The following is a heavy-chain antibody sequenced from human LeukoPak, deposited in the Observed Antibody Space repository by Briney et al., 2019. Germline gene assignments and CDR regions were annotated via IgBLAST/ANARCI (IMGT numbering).Heavy chain of an antibody. CDR1: GGSISSSSYY. J-gene: IGHJ4*02. Sequence: SETLSLTCTVSGGSISSSSYYWGWIRQPPGKGLEWIGSIYYSGSTYYNPSLKSRVTMSVDTSKNQFSLKLSSVTAADTAVYYCARDEGRWFGELFDYWGQGTLVTVSS. CDR2: IYYSGST. D-gene: IGHD3-10*01. V-gene: IGHV4-39*07. CDR3: ARDEGRWFGELFDY.